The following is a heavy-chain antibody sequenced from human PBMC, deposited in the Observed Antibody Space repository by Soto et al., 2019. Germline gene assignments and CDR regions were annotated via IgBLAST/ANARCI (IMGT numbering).Heavy chain of an antibody. Sequence: QVQLVQSGAEVKTPGSSVNVSCKASGGTFSSYTISWVRQAPGQGLEWVGRIIPILGITNYAQEFQGRVTITADKPTNTAYMELNSLRSKDTAVYYCAISSYSSSSKAFDIWGQGSMVTVSS. J-gene: IGHJ3*02. CDR3: AISSYSSSSKAFDI. V-gene: IGHV1-69*02. CDR2: IIPILGIT. D-gene: IGHD6-6*01. CDR1: GGTFSSYT.